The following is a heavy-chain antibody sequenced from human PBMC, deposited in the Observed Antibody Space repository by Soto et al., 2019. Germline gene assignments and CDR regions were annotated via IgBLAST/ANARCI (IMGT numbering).Heavy chain of an antibody. J-gene: IGHJ5*02. D-gene: IGHD2-2*01. CDR1: GFTFSDYY. CDR3: ARDNSYQLLFNWFDP. CDR2: ISSSGSTI. V-gene: IGHV3-11*01. Sequence: TGGALRLSCAASGFTFSDYYMSWIRQAPGKGLEWVSYISSSGSTIYYADSVKGRFTISRDNAKNSLYLQMNSLRAEDTAVYYCARDNSYQLLFNWFDPWGQGTLVTVSS.